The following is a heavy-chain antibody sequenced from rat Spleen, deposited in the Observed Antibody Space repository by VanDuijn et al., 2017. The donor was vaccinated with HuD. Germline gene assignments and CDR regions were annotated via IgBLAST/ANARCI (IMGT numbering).Heavy chain of an antibody. CDR3: SKWGDSGYFDY. Sequence: EVHLVESGGGLMQPGRSLKLSCAASGFTFSDYYMAWVRQAPTKGLEWVATLSYDAFITYYRDSVKGRFTISRDNAKSTLYLQMDSLRSEDTATYYCSKWGDSGYFDYWGQGVMVTVSS. CDR1: GFTFSDYY. D-gene: IGHD4-3*01. CDR2: LSYDAFIT. V-gene: IGHV5-20*01. J-gene: IGHJ2*01.